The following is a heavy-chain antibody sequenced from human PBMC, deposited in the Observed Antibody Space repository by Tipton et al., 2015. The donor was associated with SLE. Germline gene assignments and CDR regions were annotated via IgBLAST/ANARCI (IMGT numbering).Heavy chain of an antibody. CDR3: AREGTVDDYGDYVGAFDI. CDR1: GFTFSSYD. J-gene: IGHJ3*02. D-gene: IGHD4-17*01. V-gene: IGHV3-30*02. Sequence: SLRLSCAASGFTFSSYDMHWVRQTPGKGLDWVAFIRYDGSNKYYADSVKGRFTISRDNSKNTLYLQMNSLRAEDTAVYYCAREGTVDDYGDYVGAFDIWGQGTMVTVSS. CDR2: IRYDGSNK.